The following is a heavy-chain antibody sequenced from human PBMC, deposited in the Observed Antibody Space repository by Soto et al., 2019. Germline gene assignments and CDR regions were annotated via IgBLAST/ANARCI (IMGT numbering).Heavy chain of an antibody. Sequence: ASVKVSCKASGGTFSSYAISWVRQAPGQGLEWMGGIIPIFGTANYAQKFQGRVTITADESTSTAYMELSSLRSEDTAVYYCARDLLADYDSSGYYYNYFDYWGQGTLVTVYS. J-gene: IGHJ4*02. CDR1: GGTFSSYA. D-gene: IGHD3-22*01. CDR3: ARDLLADYDSSGYYYNYFDY. CDR2: IIPIFGTA. V-gene: IGHV1-69*13.